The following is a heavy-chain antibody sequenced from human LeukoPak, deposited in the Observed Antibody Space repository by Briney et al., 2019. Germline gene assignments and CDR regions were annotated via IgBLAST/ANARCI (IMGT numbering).Heavy chain of an antibody. CDR1: GYTFTGYF. CDR2: INPNSGDT. Sequence: ASVKLSCKASGYTFTGYFIHWVRQAPGQGHEWLGWINPNSGDTNYAQKFQGKVTMTRDTSISTAYMELGSLRSDDTAVYYCARTTYGVHPWDAFDIWGQGTVVTVSS. J-gene: IGHJ3*02. CDR3: ARTTYGVHPWDAFDI. D-gene: IGHD4-17*01. V-gene: IGHV1-2*02.